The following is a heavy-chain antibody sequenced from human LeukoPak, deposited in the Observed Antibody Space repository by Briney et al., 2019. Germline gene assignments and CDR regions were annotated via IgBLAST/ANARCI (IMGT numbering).Heavy chain of an antibody. CDR1: GFTFSSYS. Sequence: GGSLRLSCAASGFTFSSYSMNWVRQAPGKGLEWVSSISSSSSYIYYADSVKGRFTISRDNAKNSLYLQMNSLRAEDTAVYYCARGGYSNGGYFDYWGQGTLVTVSS. CDR3: ARGGYSNGGYFDY. V-gene: IGHV3-21*01. J-gene: IGHJ4*02. CDR2: ISSSSSYI. D-gene: IGHD6-25*01.